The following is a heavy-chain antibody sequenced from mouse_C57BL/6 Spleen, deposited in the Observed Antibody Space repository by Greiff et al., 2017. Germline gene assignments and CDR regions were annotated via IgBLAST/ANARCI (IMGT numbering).Heavy chain of an antibody. CDR1: GYTFTSYG. CDR3: AQTAQATPFAY. V-gene: IGHV1-81*01. CDR2: IYPRSGNT. Sequence: VQLQQSGAELARPGASVKLSCKASGYTFTSYGISWVKQRPGQGLEWIGEIYPRSGNTYYNEKFKGKATLTADKSSSTAYMELRSLTSEDSAVYFCAQTAQATPFAYWGQGTLVTVSA. D-gene: IGHD3-2*02. J-gene: IGHJ3*01.